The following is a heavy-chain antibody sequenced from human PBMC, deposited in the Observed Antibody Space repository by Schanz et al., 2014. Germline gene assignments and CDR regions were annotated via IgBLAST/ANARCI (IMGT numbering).Heavy chain of an antibody. J-gene: IGHJ4*02. D-gene: IGHD3-16*01. CDR2: ISYDGRHK. Sequence: QVQLVESGGGVVQPGRSLRLSCAASGFTFSGYGMHWVRQAPGKGLEWVAIISYDGRHKNYADSVKGRFTISRDNSKNTLHLQMNSLRDEDTAVYYCAGGPRGGYIEYWGQGTLVTVSS. CDR1: GFTFSGYG. CDR3: AGGPRGGYIEY. V-gene: IGHV3-30*03.